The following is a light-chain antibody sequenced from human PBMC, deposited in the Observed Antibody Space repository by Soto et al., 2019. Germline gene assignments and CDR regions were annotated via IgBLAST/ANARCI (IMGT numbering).Light chain of an antibody. CDR2: GAS. V-gene: IGKV3-20*01. CDR3: QQYGSSPWT. J-gene: IGKJ1*01. CDR1: QSVSSSY. Sequence: EIVLTQSPGTLSLSPGERATLSCRASQSVSSSYLAWYQQKPGQAPRLLIYGASSRATGIPDRFSGSASGTDFTLTISRVEPEDFAMYYCQQYGSSPWTFGQGTKVDIK.